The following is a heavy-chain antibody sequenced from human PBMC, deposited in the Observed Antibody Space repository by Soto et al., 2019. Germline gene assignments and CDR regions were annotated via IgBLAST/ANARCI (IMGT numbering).Heavy chain of an antibody. CDR2: ISGSGGST. CDR1: GFTFSSYG. D-gene: IGHD3-22*01. CDR3: AKDLYSSARRVTYDY. Sequence: GGSLRLSCAASGFTFSSYGMSWVRQAPGKGLEWVSAISGSGGSTYNADSVKGRFTISRDNSKKTLHLQMNSLRAEDTAVYYCAKDLYSSARRVTYDYWGQGTLVTVSS. V-gene: IGHV3-23*01. J-gene: IGHJ4*02.